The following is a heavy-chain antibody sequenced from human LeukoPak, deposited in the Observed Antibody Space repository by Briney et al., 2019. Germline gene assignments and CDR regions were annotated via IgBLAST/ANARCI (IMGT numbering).Heavy chain of an antibody. CDR2: ISWNSGSI. J-gene: IGHJ6*02. CDR1: GFTFDDYA. CDR3: AKDIYPWGGCSSTSCSMRDYYGMDV. Sequence: PGRSLRLSCAASGFTFDDYAMHWVRQAPGKGLEWVSGISWNSGSIGYADSVKGRFTISRDNAKNSLYLQMNSLRAEDTALYYCAKDIYPWGGCSSTSCSMRDYYGMDVWGQGTTVTVSS. D-gene: IGHD2-2*01. V-gene: IGHV3-9*01.